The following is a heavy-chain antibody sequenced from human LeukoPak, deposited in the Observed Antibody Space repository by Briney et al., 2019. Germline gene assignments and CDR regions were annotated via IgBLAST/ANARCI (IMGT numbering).Heavy chain of an antibody. Sequence: SETLSLTCTVSGGSISSYYWSWIRQPAGKGLEWIGRIYTSGSTNYNPSLKSRVTMSVDTSKNQFSLKLSSVTAADTAVYYCARDRPHYYDSSGYARVFDYWGQGTLVTVSS. CDR2: IYTSGST. CDR3: ARDRPHYYDSSGYARVFDY. V-gene: IGHV4-4*07. CDR1: GGSISSYY. D-gene: IGHD3-22*01. J-gene: IGHJ4*02.